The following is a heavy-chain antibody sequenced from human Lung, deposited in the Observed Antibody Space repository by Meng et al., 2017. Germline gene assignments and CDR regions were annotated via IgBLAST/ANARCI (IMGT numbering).Heavy chain of an antibody. CDR2: IRGDRGSI. CDR1: GFTFRSYW. V-gene: IGHV3-74*03. CDR3: ARESGYFEY. Sequence: EVRLVGSGGGLVQPGGSLRLSCAASGFTFRSYWMHWVRQAPGKGLVWVSRIRGDRGSIVYADSVKGRFTISRDNAKNTLFLQMNSLRAEDTAVYYCARESGYFEYWGQGILVTVSS. J-gene: IGHJ4*02.